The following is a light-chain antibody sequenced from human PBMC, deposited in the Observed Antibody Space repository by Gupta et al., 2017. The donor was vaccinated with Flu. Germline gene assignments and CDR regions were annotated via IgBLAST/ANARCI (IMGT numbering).Light chain of an antibody. Sequence: QPVLTPSSSASASLGSSVKLTCTLSSGHSSYIIEWHQQQPGKAPRYLMKLEGSGSYNKGSGVPDRFSGSSSGADRYLTISNLQSEDETDYYCETWDSNTRVFGGGTKLTVL. V-gene: IGLV4-60*03. J-gene: IGLJ3*02. CDR2: LEGSGSY. CDR3: ETWDSNTRV. CDR1: SGHSSYI.